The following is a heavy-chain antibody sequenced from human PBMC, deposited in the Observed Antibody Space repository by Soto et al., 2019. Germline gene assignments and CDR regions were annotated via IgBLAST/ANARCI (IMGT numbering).Heavy chain of an antibody. J-gene: IGHJ6*02. CDR2: MNPNSGNT. CDR3: ARFDLRITIFGVVIPHGDYYYGMDV. D-gene: IGHD3-3*01. V-gene: IGHV1-8*02. Sequence: GASVKVSCKASGYTFTSYGISWVRQAPGQGLEWMGWMNPNSGNTGYAQKFQGRVTMTRNTSISTAYMELSSLRSEDTAVYYCARFDLRITIFGVVIPHGDYYYGMDVWGQGTTVTVSS. CDR1: GYTFTSYG.